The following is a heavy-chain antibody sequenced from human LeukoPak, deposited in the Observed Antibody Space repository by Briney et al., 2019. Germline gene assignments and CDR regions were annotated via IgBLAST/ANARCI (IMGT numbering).Heavy chain of an antibody. CDR2: IYSDGST. Sequence: GGPLRLSCAASGFTFSSYYMTWVRQAPGKGLEWVSFIYSDGSTYYADSVKGRFTISRDNAKNTLYLQMNSLRAEDTAVYYCARAKHTETGNYNTMVVWGQGTTVTVSS. D-gene: IGHD4-17*01. J-gene: IGHJ6*02. V-gene: IGHV3-66*01. CDR1: GFTFSSYY. CDR3: ARAKHTETGNYNTMVV.